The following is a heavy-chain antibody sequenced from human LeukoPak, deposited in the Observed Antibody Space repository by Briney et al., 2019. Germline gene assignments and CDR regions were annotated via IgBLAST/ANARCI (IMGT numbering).Heavy chain of an antibody. V-gene: IGHV4-39*07. CDR2: INHSGTT. Sequence: SETLSLTCTVSGGSISSSSYYWGWIRQPPGKGLEWIGEINHSGTTNYNPSLASRVTVSVDTSKNQFSLNLTSVPAADTAVYFCARGIVYGSGSYYKAYYFDSWGQGTLVTVSS. D-gene: IGHD3-10*01. CDR1: GGSISSSSYY. J-gene: IGHJ4*02. CDR3: ARGIVYGSGSYYKAYYFDS.